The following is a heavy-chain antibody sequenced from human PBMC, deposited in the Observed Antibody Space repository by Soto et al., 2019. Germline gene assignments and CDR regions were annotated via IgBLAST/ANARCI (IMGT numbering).Heavy chain of an antibody. D-gene: IGHD2-8*01. CDR1: GGALRNNA. Sequence: QVQLVQSGAEVKKPGSSVRVSCKASGGALRNNAITWVRQAPGQGLEWMGEIIPIFGTANYAQKFKGRVTMTADTSTNTIYVDLSSLTSEDTAVYYCARVPCYTGYANRGRFDAWGQGTLVTVSS. CDR3: ARVPCYTGYANRGRFDA. V-gene: IGHV1-69*06. CDR2: IIPIFGTA. J-gene: IGHJ5*02.